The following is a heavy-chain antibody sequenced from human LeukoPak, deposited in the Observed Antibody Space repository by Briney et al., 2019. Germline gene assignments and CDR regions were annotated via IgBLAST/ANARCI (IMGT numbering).Heavy chain of an antibody. CDR2: IKQDGSEK. D-gene: IGHD3-16*02. CDR3: ASESYDYVWGSYRPFDY. CDR1: GFTFSSYW. V-gene: IGHV3-7*01. J-gene: IGHJ4*02. Sequence: GGSLRLSCAASGFTFSSYWMSWVRQAPGKGLEWVANIKQDGSEKYYVDSVKGRFTISRDNAKNSLYLQMNSLRAEDTAVYYCASESYDYVWGSYRPFDYWGRGTLVTVSS.